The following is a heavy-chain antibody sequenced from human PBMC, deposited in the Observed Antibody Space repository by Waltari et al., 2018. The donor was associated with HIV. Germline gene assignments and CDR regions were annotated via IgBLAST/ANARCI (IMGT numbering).Heavy chain of an antibody. CDR3: ARSRSDAFDI. J-gene: IGHJ3*02. CDR2: IEEDGSEK. CDR1: GPTPRSDG. V-gene: IGHV3-7*01. Sequence: EVQLVESGGGLVQPGGSLRLSCEATGPTPRSDGMTWVRQAPGKGLEWVANIEEDGSEKWYVDSVKGRFNISRDNAKNSVYLQMNSLRAEDTAVYYCARSRSDAFDIWGQGTMVTVSS.